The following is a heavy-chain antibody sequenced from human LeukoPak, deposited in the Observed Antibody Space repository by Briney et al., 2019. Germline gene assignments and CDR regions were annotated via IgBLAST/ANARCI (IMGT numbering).Heavy chain of an antibody. CDR1: GFNFDQYA. CDR2: ITWNSGTI. Sequence: GGSLRLSCVASGFNFDQYAMFWVRQAPGKGLEWVTGITWNSGTIAYADSVKGRFTISRDNSKSTLILQMNSLRVEDTALYYCTKRVKYGGTWDHFADWGQGTLVTVSS. CDR3: TKRVKYGGTWDHFAD. V-gene: IGHV3-9*01. D-gene: IGHD1-26*01. J-gene: IGHJ4*02.